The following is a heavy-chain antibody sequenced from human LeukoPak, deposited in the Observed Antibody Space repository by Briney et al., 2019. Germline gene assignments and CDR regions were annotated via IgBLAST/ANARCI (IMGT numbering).Heavy chain of an antibody. CDR1: GGSFSGYY. V-gene: IGHV4-34*01. D-gene: IGHD3-22*01. CDR3: ARADYDSDRTYTPFDY. CDR2: INHSGST. Sequence: SETLSLTCAVYGGSFSGYYWSWIRQPPGKGLEWIGEINHSGSTNYNPSLKSRVTISVDTSKNQFSLKLSSVTAADTAVYYCARADYDSDRTYTPFDYWGQGTLVTVSS. J-gene: IGHJ4*02.